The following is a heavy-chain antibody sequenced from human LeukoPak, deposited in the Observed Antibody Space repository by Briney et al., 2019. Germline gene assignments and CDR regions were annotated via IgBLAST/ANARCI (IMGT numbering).Heavy chain of an antibody. Sequence: ASVKVSCKASGYTFTSYAMNWVRQAPGQGLEWMGWISAYNGNTNYAQKLQGRVTMTTDTSTSTAYMELRSLRSDDTAVYYCARDKRRDYYGSGRLRPPDYWGQGTLVTVSS. CDR1: GYTFTSYA. V-gene: IGHV1-18*01. CDR2: ISAYNGNT. CDR3: ARDKRRDYYGSGRLRPPDY. J-gene: IGHJ4*02. D-gene: IGHD3-10*01.